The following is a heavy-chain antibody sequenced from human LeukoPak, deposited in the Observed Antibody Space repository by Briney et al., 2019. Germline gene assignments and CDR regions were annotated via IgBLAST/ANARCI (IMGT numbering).Heavy chain of an antibody. D-gene: IGHD2-2*01. CDR2: IIPMFGTA. Sequence: SVKVSCKASGGTFSSYEISWVRQAPGQGLEWMGGIIPMFGTARYAQKFQGRVTITADKSTSTAYMELSSLRSEDTAVYYCASGTTDIVVVPATLRNYYFDYWGQGTLVTVSS. J-gene: IGHJ4*02. CDR3: ASGTTDIVVVPATLRNYYFDY. V-gene: IGHV1-69*06. CDR1: GGTFSSYE.